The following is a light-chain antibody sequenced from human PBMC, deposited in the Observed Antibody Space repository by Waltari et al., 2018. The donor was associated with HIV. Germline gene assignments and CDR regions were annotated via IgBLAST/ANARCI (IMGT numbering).Light chain of an antibody. V-gene: IGLV3-10*01. Sequence: SYELTQPPSVSVSPGQAARLTCSGDALPNKYAYWYQQKSGQAPVLVIYEDSERPSGIPERFSGSSSGTMATLTISGAQVEDEADYYCYSTDSSGYPLFGGGTKLTAL. CDR1: ALPNKY. J-gene: IGLJ2*01. CDR2: EDS. CDR3: YSTDSSGYPL.